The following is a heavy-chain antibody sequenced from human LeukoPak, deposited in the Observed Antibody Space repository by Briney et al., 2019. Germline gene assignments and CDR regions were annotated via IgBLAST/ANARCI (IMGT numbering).Heavy chain of an antibody. V-gene: IGHV6-1*01. Sequence: SQTLSLTCAISGDSVSSNTVTWNWIRQPPSKGLEWLGRIYYRSKWLNDYAVSVKSRIIINPDTSKNQFSLQLDSVTHEDTAVYYCVRVTGGVFDYWGPGTLVTVSS. CDR1: GDSVSSNTVT. D-gene: IGHD2-8*02. CDR3: VRVTGGVFDY. CDR2: IYYRSKWLN. J-gene: IGHJ4*02.